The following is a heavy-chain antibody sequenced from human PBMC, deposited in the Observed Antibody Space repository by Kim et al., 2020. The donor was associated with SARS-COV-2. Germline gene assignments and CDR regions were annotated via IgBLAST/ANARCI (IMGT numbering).Heavy chain of an antibody. CDR2: VNVNTGDT. CDR3: SRNEDI. Sequence: ASVKVSCKASGYIFPILKIHWVRQAPAQGLEWMGWVNVNTGDTRYSQRFQDRVTITKDTSATTAYMELNRLTSEDTAVYYCSRNEDIWGQGSLVIVSS. J-gene: IGHJ4*02. V-gene: IGHV1-3*01. CDR1: GYIFPILK.